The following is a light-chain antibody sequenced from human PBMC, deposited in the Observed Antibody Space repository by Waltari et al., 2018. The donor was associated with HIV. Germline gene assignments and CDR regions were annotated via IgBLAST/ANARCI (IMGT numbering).Light chain of an antibody. J-gene: IGLJ3*02. V-gene: IGLV1-47*01. Sequence: QSVLTQSPSVSGTPGQTVTISCSGSTSNIETEALYWYQQLPGTAPKLIIYRNYKRPSGVSDRFSCSKSGASASLVISGLRSEDEAHYYCVSYDSRLDERLFGGGTKLTVL. CDR1: TSNIETEA. CDR3: VSYDSRLDERL. CDR2: RNY.